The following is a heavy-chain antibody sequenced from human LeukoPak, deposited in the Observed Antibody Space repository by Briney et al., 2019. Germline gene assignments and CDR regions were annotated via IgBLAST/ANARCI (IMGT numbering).Heavy chain of an antibody. CDR1: GYTFTSYY. J-gene: IGHJ6*02. D-gene: IGHD3-10*01. V-gene: IGHV1-2*02. Sequence: ASVKVSCKASGYTFTSYYMHWVRQAPGQGLEWMGWINPNSGGTNFAQKFQGRVTMTRDTSISTAYMELGRLRSDDTALYYCARGKGDGSGYYYVMDVWGQGTTVTVSS. CDR2: INPNSGGT. CDR3: ARGKGDGSGYYYVMDV.